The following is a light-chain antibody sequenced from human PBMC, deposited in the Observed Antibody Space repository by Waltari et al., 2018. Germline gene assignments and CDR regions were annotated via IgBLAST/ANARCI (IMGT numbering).Light chain of an antibody. CDR2: RAS. CDR3: QQYYSTPYT. Sequence: DIVMTQSPDSLAVSLGERATLNRKSSQSVLYSSNNKNYLAWYQQKPGQPPKLLIYRASTRESGVPDRFSGSGSGTDFTLTISSLQAEDVAVYYCQQYYSTPYTFGQGTKLEIK. V-gene: IGKV4-1*01. J-gene: IGKJ2*01. CDR1: QSVLYSSNNKNY.